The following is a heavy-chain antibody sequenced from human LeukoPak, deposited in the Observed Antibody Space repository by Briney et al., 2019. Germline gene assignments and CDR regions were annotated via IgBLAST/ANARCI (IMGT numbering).Heavy chain of an antibody. CDR3: ARVGLSSFEYSGYDAVDY. CDR1: GGTFSSYT. D-gene: IGHD5-12*01. Sequence: GASVKVSCKASGGTFSSYTIGWVRQAPGQGLEWMGRIIPILGIANYAQKFQGRVTITADKSTSTAYMELSSLRSEDTAVYYCARVGLSSFEYSGYDAVDYWGQGTLVTVSS. V-gene: IGHV1-69*02. CDR2: IIPILGIA. J-gene: IGHJ4*02.